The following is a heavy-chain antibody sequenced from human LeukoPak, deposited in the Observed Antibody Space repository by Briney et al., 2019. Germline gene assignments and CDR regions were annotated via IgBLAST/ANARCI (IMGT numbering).Heavy chain of an antibody. CDR3: ARGDILTGYYDWFDP. J-gene: IGHJ5*02. CDR2: IYHSGST. V-gene: IGHV4-59*12. Sequence: SETLSLTCTVSGGSISSYYWSWIRQPLGKGLEWIGYIYHSGSTYYNPSLKSRVTVSVDRSKNQFSLKLSSVTAADTAVYYCARGDILTGYYDWFDPWGQGTLVTVSS. CDR1: GGSISSYY. D-gene: IGHD3-9*01.